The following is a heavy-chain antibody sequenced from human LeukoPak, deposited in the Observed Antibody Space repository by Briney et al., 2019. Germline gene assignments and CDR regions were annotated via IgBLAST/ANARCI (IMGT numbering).Heavy chain of an antibody. Sequence: AGGSLRLSCAASGFIFNNYNMNWVRQAPGKGLEWVSSISSNSVYKYYVDSVRGRYTISRDNAKDSLYLQMNSLTAEDTAVYYCTRDRVRDYYDSSGYSPHQNFDLWGRGTLVTVSS. CDR3: TRDRVRDYYDSSGYSPHQNFDL. CDR2: ISSNSVYK. J-gene: IGHJ2*01. D-gene: IGHD3-22*01. CDR1: GFIFNNYN. V-gene: IGHV3-21*01.